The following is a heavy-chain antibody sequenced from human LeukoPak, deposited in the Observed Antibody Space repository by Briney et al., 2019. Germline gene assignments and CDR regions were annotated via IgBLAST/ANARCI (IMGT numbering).Heavy chain of an antibody. J-gene: IGHJ4*02. CDR3: ARAHAGYDSIDY. CDR2: ISYSGST. Sequence: SETLPLTCTVSGGSISSSRYYWGWIRQPPGKGLDWIGSISYSGSTYYNSSLKSRLTISVDTSKNQFSLRLISVTAADTAVYYCARAHAGYDSIDYWGQGTLVTVSS. CDR1: GGSISSSRYY. V-gene: IGHV4-39*07. D-gene: IGHD5-12*01.